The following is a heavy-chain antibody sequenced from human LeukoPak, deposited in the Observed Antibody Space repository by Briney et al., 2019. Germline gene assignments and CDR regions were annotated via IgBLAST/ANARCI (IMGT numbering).Heavy chain of an antibody. CDR3: AKDWMSSSAAGTLVGWFDP. Sequence: GGFLRLSCAASGFTFSSYAMSWVRQAPGKGLEWVSAISGSGGSTYYADSVKGRFTISRDNSKNTLYLQMNSLRAEDTAVYYCAKDWMSSSAAGTLVGWFDPWGQGTLVTVSS. CDR1: GFTFSSYA. V-gene: IGHV3-23*01. J-gene: IGHJ5*02. D-gene: IGHD6-13*01. CDR2: ISGSGGST.